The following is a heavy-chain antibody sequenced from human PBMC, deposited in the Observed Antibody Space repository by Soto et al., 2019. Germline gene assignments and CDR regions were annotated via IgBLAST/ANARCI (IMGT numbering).Heavy chain of an antibody. CDR2: IWYDGSNK. V-gene: IGHV3-33*01. D-gene: IGHD6-19*01. J-gene: IGHJ6*02. Sequence: QVQLVESGGGVVQPGRSLRLSCAASGFTFSSYGMHWVRQAPGKGLEWVAVIWYDGSNKYYADYVNGRFTISRDNSTNTLYLQMNSLSAEDTAVYYCARARSSGWYRGMDVWGPGTTVTVSS. CDR3: ARARSSGWYRGMDV. CDR1: GFTFSSYG.